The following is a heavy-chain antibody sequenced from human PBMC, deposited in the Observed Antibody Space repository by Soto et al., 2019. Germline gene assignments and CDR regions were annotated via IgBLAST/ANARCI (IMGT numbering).Heavy chain of an antibody. CDR2: IWYDGSNK. D-gene: IGHD6-13*01. CDR3: ARDLNSSSWYSKGIYYGMDV. J-gene: IGHJ6*02. V-gene: IGHV3-33*01. CDR1: GFTFSSYG. Sequence: RRLSCAASGFTFSSYGMHWVRQAPGKGLEWVAVIWYDGSNKYYADSVKGRFTISRDNSKNTLYLQMNSLRAEDTAVYYCARDLNSSSWYSKGIYYGMDVWGQGTTVTVSS.